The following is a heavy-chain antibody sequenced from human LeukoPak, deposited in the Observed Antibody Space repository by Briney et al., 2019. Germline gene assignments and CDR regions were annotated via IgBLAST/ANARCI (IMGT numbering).Heavy chain of an antibody. V-gene: IGHV3-21*01. Sequence: GGSLRLSCAASGFTFSSYSMNWVRQAPGKGLEWVSSITSSSSYMYYADPVKGRFTISRDNAKNSLFLEVNSLRAEDTAVYYCARAYLYYGSGSSPDVWGKGTTVTISS. CDR3: ARAYLYYGSGSSPDV. J-gene: IGHJ6*04. D-gene: IGHD3-10*01. CDR1: GFTFSSYS. CDR2: ITSSSSYM.